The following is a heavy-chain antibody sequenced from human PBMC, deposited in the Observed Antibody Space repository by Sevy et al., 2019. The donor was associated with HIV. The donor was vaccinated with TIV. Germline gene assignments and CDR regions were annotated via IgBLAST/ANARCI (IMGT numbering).Heavy chain of an antibody. CDR1: GYTLTELS. Sequence: ASVKVSCKVSGYTLTELSMHWVRQAPGKGVEWMGGFDPGSGATVYAKKFQGRVIMTEDTSTDTGYMEPSSLSSEDTAVYYCATVGLRYFSGASAYQGDWFDPWGQGTLVTVSS. CDR2: FDPGSGAT. D-gene: IGHD2-15*01. J-gene: IGHJ5*02. CDR3: ATVGLRYFSGASAYQGDWFDP. V-gene: IGHV1-24*01.